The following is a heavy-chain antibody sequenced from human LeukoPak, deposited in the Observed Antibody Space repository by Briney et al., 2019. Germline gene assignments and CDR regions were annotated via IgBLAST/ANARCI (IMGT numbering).Heavy chain of an antibody. D-gene: IGHD6-19*01. J-gene: IGHJ4*02. CDR1: GFTFSSYS. CDR2: ISSSSSYI. V-gene: IGHV3-21*01. CDR3: ARVHIAVAGPYVDY. Sequence: TGGSLRLSCAASGFTFSSYSMNWVRQAPGKGLEWVSSISSSSSYIYYADSVKGRFTISRDNAKNSLYLQMNSLRAEDTAVYYCARVHIAVAGPYVDYWGQGTLVTVSS.